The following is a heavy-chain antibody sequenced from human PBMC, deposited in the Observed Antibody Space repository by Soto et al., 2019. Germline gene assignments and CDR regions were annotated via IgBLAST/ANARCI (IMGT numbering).Heavy chain of an antibody. J-gene: IGHJ3*02. V-gene: IGHV4-34*01. CDR1: GGSFSGYY. CDR3: AREIARPAFDI. Sequence: SETLSLTCAVYGGSFSGYYWSWIRQPPGKGLEWIGEINHSGSTNYNPSLKSRVTISVDTSKNQFSLKLSSVTAADTAVYYCAREIARPAFDIWGQGTMVTVSS. D-gene: IGHD6-6*01. CDR2: INHSGST.